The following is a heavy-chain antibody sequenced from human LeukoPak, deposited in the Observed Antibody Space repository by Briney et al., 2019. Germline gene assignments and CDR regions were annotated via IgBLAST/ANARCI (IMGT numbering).Heavy chain of an antibody. CDR2: IKSDGST. D-gene: IGHD3-22*01. V-gene: IGHV3-74*01. J-gene: IGHJ1*01. CDR1: GFTFSTYW. CDR3: ARAPSEIGGYYPEYFRH. Sequence: PGGSLRLSCAASGFTFSTYWMHWVRQAPGKGLVWVSRIKSDGSTNYADSVKGRFTISRDNAKNTVSLQMNSLRPEDTGVYCCARAPSEIGGYYPEYFRHWGQGTLVTVSS.